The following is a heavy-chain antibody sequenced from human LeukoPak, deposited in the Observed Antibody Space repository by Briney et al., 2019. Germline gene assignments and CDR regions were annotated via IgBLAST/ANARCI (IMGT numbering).Heavy chain of an antibody. Sequence: PSETLSLTCAVYGGSFSGYYWNWIRQPPGKGLEWIGQINHSGSANYNSSLRSRVAISVDTSKNQFSLRLSSVTAADTAVYYCARGLSRLPSGGYWGQGTLVTVSS. CDR2: INHSGSA. CDR1: GGSFSGYY. J-gene: IGHJ4*02. D-gene: IGHD2-15*01. CDR3: ARGLSRLPSGGY. V-gene: IGHV4-34*01.